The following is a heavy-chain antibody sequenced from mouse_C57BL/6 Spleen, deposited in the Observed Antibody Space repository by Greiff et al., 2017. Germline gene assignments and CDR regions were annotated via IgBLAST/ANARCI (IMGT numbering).Heavy chain of an antibody. D-gene: IGHD3-2*02. V-gene: IGHV5-4*03. CDR3: ARAQDSSGHPAWFAY. CDR2: ISDGGSYT. CDR1: GFTFSSYA. J-gene: IGHJ3*01. Sequence: EVKLVESGGGLVKPGGSLKLSCAASGFTFSSYAMSWVRQTPEKRLEWVATISDGGSYTYYPDNVKGRFTISRDNAKNNLYLQMSHLKSEDTAMYYCARAQDSSGHPAWFAYWGQGTLVTVSA.